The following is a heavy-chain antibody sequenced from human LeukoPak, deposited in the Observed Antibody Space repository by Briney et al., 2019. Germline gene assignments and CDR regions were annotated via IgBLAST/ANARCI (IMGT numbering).Heavy chain of an antibody. CDR3: ARASGYYYGFGNFDY. D-gene: IGHD3-22*01. CDR1: GGSFSGYY. Sequence: SETLSLTCAVYGGSFSGYYWSWIRQPPGKGLEWIGEINHSGSTNYNPSLKSRVTISVDTSKNQFSLKLSSVTAADTAVYYCARASGYYYGFGNFDYWGQGTLVTVSS. CDR2: INHSGST. V-gene: IGHV4-34*01. J-gene: IGHJ4*02.